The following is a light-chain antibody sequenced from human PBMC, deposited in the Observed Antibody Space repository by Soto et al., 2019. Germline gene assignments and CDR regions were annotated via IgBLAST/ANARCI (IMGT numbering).Light chain of an antibody. CDR1: SSNIGSNY. CDR2: RNN. Sequence: QSVLTQPPSASGTPGQRVTIPCSGSSSNIGSNYVYWYQQLPGTAPKLLIYRNNQRPSGVPDRFSGSKSGTSASLAISGLRSADEADYYCAAWDDSLSALFGTGTKVTVL. J-gene: IGLJ1*01. CDR3: AAWDDSLSAL. V-gene: IGLV1-47*01.